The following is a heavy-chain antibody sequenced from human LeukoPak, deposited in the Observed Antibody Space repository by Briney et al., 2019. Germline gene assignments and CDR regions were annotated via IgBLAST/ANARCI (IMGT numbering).Heavy chain of an antibody. Sequence: GGSLRLSCAASGFTFSSYAMGWVRQGPGRGRGWGSAISGSGGSTYYADSVKGRFTISRDNSKNTLYLQMNSLRAEDTAVYYCAKVMLPEHHNYFDYWGQGTLVTVSS. J-gene: IGHJ4*02. V-gene: IGHV3-23*01. CDR2: ISGSGGST. CDR3: AKVMLPEHHNYFDY. CDR1: GFTFSSYA. D-gene: IGHD3-16*01.